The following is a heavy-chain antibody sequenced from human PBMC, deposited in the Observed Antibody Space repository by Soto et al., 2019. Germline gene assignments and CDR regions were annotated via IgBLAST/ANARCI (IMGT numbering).Heavy chain of an antibody. J-gene: IGHJ5*02. Sequence: GGSLRLSCAASGFTFNSYAMSWVRQAPGKGLEWVSAISASGDSTYYADAVKGRFTISRDNSKNTLYLEMNSLRAEDTALYYCAKTPLKILPWIFWFDPWGQGTLVTVSS. D-gene: IGHD5-12*01. CDR3: AKTPLKILPWIFWFDP. V-gene: IGHV3-23*01. CDR2: ISASGDST. CDR1: GFTFNSYA.